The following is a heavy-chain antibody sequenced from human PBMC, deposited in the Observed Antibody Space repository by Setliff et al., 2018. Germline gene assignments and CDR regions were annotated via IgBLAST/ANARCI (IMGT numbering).Heavy chain of an antibody. Sequence: GASVKVSCKASGYTFTDYGVTWVRQAPGQGLEWVGWISPYSGNTYYAPKFQGRITMTTDTSTTTAYMELKSLRSDDTATYYCSRLARYCTRTSCQRLSGDDYWGQGALVTVSS. D-gene: IGHD2-2*01. J-gene: IGHJ4*02. V-gene: IGHV1-18*01. CDR2: ISPYSGNT. CDR1: GYTFTDYG. CDR3: SRLARYCTRTSCQRLSGDDY.